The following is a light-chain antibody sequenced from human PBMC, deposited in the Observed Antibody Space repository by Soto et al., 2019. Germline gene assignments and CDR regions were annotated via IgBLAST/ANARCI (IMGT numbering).Light chain of an antibody. CDR1: ASTIGRNY. CDR3: AAWDDNLSGLYV. J-gene: IGLJ1*01. CDR2: RNS. V-gene: IGLV1-47*01. Sequence: QCLLTQSPSASGIPGQRVSISCSGSASTIGRNYVYWYQQLPGTAPKLLIYRNSQRPSGVPDRFSGSKSGTSASLAISGLRSEDEADYYCAAWDDNLSGLYVFGAGTKVTVL.